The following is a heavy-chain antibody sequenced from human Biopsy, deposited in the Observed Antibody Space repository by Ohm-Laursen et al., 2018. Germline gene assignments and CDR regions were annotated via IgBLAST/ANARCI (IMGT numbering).Heavy chain of an antibody. J-gene: IGHJ6*02. CDR1: GYTLVELS. CDR3: AVPYYYNYGLDV. Sequence: VSSVKVSCKVSGYTLVELSMHWVRQAPGRGLEWVGIINPSGGSTTYAQKFQGRVTMTRDTSTSTVYMELSSLRSEDTAVYYCAVPYYYNYGLDVWGRGTTVTVSS. CDR2: INPSGGST. V-gene: IGHV1-46*01.